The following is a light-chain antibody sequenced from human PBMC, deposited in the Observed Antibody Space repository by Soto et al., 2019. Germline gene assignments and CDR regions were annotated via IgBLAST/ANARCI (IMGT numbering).Light chain of an antibody. Sequence: DIQMTQSPSTLSASVGDRVTITCRASQSISRWLAWYQQKPGQVPKVLIVAASNLQNGVPIRFSGSGSGTHFTLDINNLQPEDSATYYCQQSYSAPPWTFGQGTKVDI. V-gene: IGKV1-39*01. J-gene: IGKJ1*01. CDR1: QSISRW. CDR3: QQSYSAPPWT. CDR2: AAS.